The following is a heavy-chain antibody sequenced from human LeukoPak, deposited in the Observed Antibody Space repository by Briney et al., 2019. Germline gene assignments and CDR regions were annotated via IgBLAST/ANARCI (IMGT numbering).Heavy chain of an antibody. CDR2: MSRSGDII. CDR1: GFTFSDYN. J-gene: IGHJ4*02. V-gene: IGHV3-48*01. D-gene: IGHD3-3*01. CDR3: ARSARLMKGVVEVTALDD. Sequence: GGSLRLSCAASGFTFSDYNMNWVRQVPGKGLESVSYMSRSGDIIYYADSVKGRFTISRDNAKNSVYLEMNSLRADDTAVYYCARSARLMKGVVEVTALDDWGQGTLVTVSS.